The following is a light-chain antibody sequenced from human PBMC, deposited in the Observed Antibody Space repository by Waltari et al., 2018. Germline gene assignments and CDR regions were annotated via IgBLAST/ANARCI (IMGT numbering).Light chain of an antibody. Sequence: DIQMTQSPSTLSASVGDRVTITCRASQSIPRWLAWYQQKPGKAPKLLIYKASILESGVPSRFSGVGSGTEFTITISSLQPDDFATYYCQHYDSYSATFGRGSKIEIK. CDR3: QHYDSYSAT. CDR1: QSIPRW. J-gene: IGKJ3*01. V-gene: IGKV1-5*03. CDR2: KAS.